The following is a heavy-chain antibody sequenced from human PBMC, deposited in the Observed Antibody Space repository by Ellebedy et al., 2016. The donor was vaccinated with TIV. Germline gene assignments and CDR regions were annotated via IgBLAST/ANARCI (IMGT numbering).Heavy chain of an antibody. V-gene: IGHV3-74*01. CDR2: INVDGSST. CDR1: GFIFSDYW. D-gene: IGHD5-18*01. CDR3: ARGGKYTYGPSDS. J-gene: IGHJ4*02. Sequence: PGGSLRLSCAASGFIFSDYWMHWVRQAPGKGLVWVSRINVDGSSTRYVDSVKGRFIISRDNAKNTLYLQMTSLRVEDTAVFYCARGGKYTYGPSDSWGQGTLVTVSS.